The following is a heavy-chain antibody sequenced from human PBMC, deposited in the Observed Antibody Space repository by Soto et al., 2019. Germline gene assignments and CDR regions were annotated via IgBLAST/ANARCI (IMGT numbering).Heavy chain of an antibody. Sequence: PVGSLRLSCVASGFTFFNYAMTWVRQAPGKGLEWVSVISGSGVGTYYADSVKGRFTISRDNSKTTLYLQMNNLRAGDTAIYYCVKTINSGGYDAFDMWGQGTMVTVSS. D-gene: IGHD5-12*01. CDR2: ISGSGVGT. CDR1: GFTFFNYA. J-gene: IGHJ3*02. V-gene: IGHV3-23*01. CDR3: VKTINSGGYDAFDM.